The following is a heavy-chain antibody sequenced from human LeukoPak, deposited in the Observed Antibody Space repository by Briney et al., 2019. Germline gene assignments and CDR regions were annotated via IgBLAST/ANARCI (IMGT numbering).Heavy chain of an antibody. CDR1: GFSISDNF. J-gene: IGHJ1*01. CDR3: ARDTDYYGSGRQGYFDR. Sequence: GGSLRRSCAVSGFSISDNFMGWVRQTPGKGLEWVSLIFSGGETYSADSVKGRFAISKDNSKNTLHLQMNSLRVEDTAMYYCARDTDYYGSGRQGYFDRWGQGILVTVSS. CDR2: IFSGGET. D-gene: IGHD3-10*01. V-gene: IGHV3-66*01.